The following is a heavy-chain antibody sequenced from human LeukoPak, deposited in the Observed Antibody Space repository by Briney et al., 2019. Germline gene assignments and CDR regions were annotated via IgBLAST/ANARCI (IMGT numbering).Heavy chain of an antibody. CDR2: IYYSGST. CDR3: ARDVHSSSWYYFDY. Sequence: SETLSLTCTVSGGSISSYYWSWIRQHPGKGLEWIGYIYYSGSTYYNPSLKSRVTISVDTSKNQFSLKLSSVTAADTAVYYCARDVHSSSWYYFDYWGQGTLVTVSS. CDR1: GGSISSYY. D-gene: IGHD6-13*01. V-gene: IGHV4-59*06. J-gene: IGHJ4*02.